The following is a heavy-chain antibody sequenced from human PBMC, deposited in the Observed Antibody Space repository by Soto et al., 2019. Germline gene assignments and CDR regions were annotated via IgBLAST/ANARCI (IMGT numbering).Heavy chain of an antibody. Sequence: QVQLVQSGVEVKKPGSSVKVSCKAAGGSFSIYTVFWVRQAPGQGLEWMGRIIPMFDIANYAQNFQGRVTVNADKFTDTVYMEMLNLRSDDTAVYYCTRGSWSAEVFDIWGQGTLVTVSS. CDR2: IIPMFDIA. J-gene: IGHJ3*02. CDR3: TRGSWSAEVFDI. D-gene: IGHD6-13*01. CDR1: GGSFSIYT. V-gene: IGHV1-69*02.